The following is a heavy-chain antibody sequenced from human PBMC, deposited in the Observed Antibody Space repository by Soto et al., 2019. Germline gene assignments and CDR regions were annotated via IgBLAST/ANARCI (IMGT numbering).Heavy chain of an antibody. CDR2: ITGSGGSV. CDR1: GFTFSSYA. V-gene: IGHV3-23*01. Sequence: HPGGSLRLSCAASGFTFSSYAMSWVRQAPGKGLEWVSAITGSGGSVYYADSVKGRFTISRDNSKNTLSLQMNSLRAEDMGEYYCAKGIAGTRYVPSDYWGQGILVTVSS. D-gene: IGHD6-13*01. CDR3: AKGIAGTRYVPSDY. J-gene: IGHJ4*02.